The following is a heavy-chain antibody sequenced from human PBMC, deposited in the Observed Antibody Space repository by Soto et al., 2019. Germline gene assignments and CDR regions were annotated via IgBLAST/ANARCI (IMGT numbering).Heavy chain of an antibody. CDR1: GYTFTNFG. CDR2: ISAYNGNT. J-gene: IGHJ4*02. D-gene: IGHD7-27*01. V-gene: IGHV1-18*01. Sequence: QVQLVQSGAEVKKPGASVKVSCKASGYTFTNFGISWVRQAPGQGLEWMGWISAYNGNTNYAQKFQGRVTMTTGTFTNTAYMGVGAPGLCHSPGYFLGRGGTPIAYWGQGTLVTVSS. CDR3: GRGGTPIAY.